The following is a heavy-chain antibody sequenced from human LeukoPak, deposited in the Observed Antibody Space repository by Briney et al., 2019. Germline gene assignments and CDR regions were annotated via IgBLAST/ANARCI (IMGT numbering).Heavy chain of an antibody. D-gene: IGHD3-22*01. CDR3: ARDSSGSGSIDY. CDR1: GYTFTGYY. CDR2: INPNSGGT. V-gene: IGHV1-2*02. J-gene: IGHJ4*02. Sequence: ASVTVSCKASGYTFTGYYMHWVRQAPGQGLEWMGWINPNSGGTNYAQKFQGRVTMTRDTSISTAYMGLSRLRSDDTAVYYCARDSSGSGSIDYWGEGTLVTVSS.